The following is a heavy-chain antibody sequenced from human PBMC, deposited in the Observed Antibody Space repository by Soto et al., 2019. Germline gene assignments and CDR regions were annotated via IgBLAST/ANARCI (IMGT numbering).Heavy chain of an antibody. Sequence: QVQLVQSGAEVKKPGSSVKVSCKASGGTFSSYTISWVRQAPGQGLEWMGRIIPILGIANYAQKFQGRVTITADKSTSTAYMELSSLRSEYTAVYYCARDRAVVVVAATYTWFDPWGQGTLVTVSS. J-gene: IGHJ5*02. CDR3: ARDRAVVVVAATYTWFDP. V-gene: IGHV1-69*08. CDR2: IIPILGIA. D-gene: IGHD2-15*01. CDR1: GGTFSSYT.